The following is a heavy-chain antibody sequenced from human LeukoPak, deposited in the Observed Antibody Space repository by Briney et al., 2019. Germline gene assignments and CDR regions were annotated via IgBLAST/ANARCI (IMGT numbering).Heavy chain of an antibody. J-gene: IGHJ4*02. Sequence: SVKLSCKASGGTFSSYAISWVRQAPGQGLEWMGGIIPIFGTANYAQKFQGRVTITTNESTSTAYMELSSLRSEDTAVYYCARGPLTAMVTFYFDYWGQGTLVTVSP. CDR2: IIPIFGTA. D-gene: IGHD5-18*01. CDR1: GGTFSSYA. CDR3: ARGPLTAMVTFYFDY. V-gene: IGHV1-69*05.